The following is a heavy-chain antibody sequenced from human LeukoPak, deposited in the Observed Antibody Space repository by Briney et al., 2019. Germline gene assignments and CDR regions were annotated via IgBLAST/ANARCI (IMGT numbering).Heavy chain of an antibody. D-gene: IGHD7-27*01. J-gene: IGHJ5*02. Sequence: GGSLRLSCAASGFTFRSHAMSWVRQAPGKGVDYVSTITGSGGGTYYANSVKGRFTVSRDNSKNTMYLQMNSLRADDTAIYYCAKGGQTGEWDLEPWGQGTLVTVSS. CDR1: GFTFRSHA. CDR2: ITGSGGGT. CDR3: AKGGQTGEWDLEP. V-gene: IGHV3-23*01.